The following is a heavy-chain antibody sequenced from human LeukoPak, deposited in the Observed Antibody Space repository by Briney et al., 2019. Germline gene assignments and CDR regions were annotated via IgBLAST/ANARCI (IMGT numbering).Heavy chain of an antibody. Sequence: SETLSLTCTVSGGSISGYYWGWIRQPPGKGLEWIGSIYYSGTPYYNPSLETRLTISVDTSKSHFSLKLSSVTAADTAVYYCAREEGSYSLDYWGQGTLVTVSS. CDR1: GGSISGYY. CDR3: AREEGSYSLDY. D-gene: IGHD1-26*01. V-gene: IGHV4-39*02. J-gene: IGHJ4*02. CDR2: IYYSGTP.